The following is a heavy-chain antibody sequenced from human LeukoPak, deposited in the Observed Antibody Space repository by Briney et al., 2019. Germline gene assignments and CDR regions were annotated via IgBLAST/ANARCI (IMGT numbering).Heavy chain of an antibody. V-gene: IGHV1-69*04. CDR2: IIPILGIA. CDR3: ARADTYYYDSSGYEDAFDI. CDR1: GGTFSSYA. Sequence: SVKVSCKASGGTFSSYAISWVRQAPGQGLEWMGRIIPILGIANYAQKFQGRVTITADKSTSTAYMELSSLRSEDTAVYYCARADTYYYDSSGYEDAFDIWGQGTMVTVSS. D-gene: IGHD3-22*01. J-gene: IGHJ3*02.